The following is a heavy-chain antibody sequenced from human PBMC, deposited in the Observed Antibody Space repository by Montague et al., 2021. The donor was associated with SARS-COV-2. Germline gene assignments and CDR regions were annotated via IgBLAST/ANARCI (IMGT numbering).Heavy chain of an antibody. CDR1: GGSISSSSYY. D-gene: IGHD3-22*01. J-gene: IGHJ4*02. V-gene: IGHV4-39*01. CDR2: IYYSGST. Sequence: SETLSLTCTVSGGSISSSSYYWGWIRQPPGKGLEWIGSIYYSGSTYYNPSLKSRVTISVGTSKNQFSLKLSSVTAADTAVHYCARHGKTRIVMIVVVIGYFDYWGQGTLVIVSS. CDR3: ARHGKTRIVMIVVVIGYFDY.